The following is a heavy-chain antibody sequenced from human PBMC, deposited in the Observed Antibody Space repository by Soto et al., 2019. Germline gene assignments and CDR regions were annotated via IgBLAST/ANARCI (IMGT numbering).Heavy chain of an antibody. V-gene: IGHV3-7*01. CDR2: IKQDGSEK. J-gene: IGHJ4*02. D-gene: IGHD2-15*01. CDR3: AKGWYHDY. CDR1: GFTSSSYR. Sequence: GGSLRLPCAASGFTSSSYRLSWVRQAPGKGLEWVANIKQDGSEKYYVDSVKGRFTISRDNAKNSVYLLMNSLRAEDTAVYYCAKGWYHDYWGQGT.